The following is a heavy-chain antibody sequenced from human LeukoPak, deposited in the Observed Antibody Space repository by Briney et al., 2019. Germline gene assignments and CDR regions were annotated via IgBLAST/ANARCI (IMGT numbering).Heavy chain of an antibody. Sequence: PSETLSLTCAVYGGSFSGYYWSWIRQPPGKGLEWIGEINHSGSTNYNPSLKSRVTISVDTSKNQFSLKLSSVTAADTAVYYCARQSSSWYGGDLDYWGQGTLVTVSS. V-gene: IGHV4-34*01. J-gene: IGHJ4*02. CDR2: INHSGST. D-gene: IGHD6-13*01. CDR3: ARQSSSWYGGDLDY. CDR1: GGSFSGYY.